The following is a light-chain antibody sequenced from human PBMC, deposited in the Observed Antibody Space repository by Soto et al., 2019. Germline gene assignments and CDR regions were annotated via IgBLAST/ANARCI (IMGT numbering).Light chain of an antibody. CDR3: QQYNSYPWT. J-gene: IGKJ1*01. V-gene: IGKV1-5*01. Sequence: DIQMTQSPSTLSASIGDRVTVTCRASQTINNWLAWYQQKPGKAPKLLIYDASTLEGEVPSRFGASGSGTDFTLTITSLQLDDSATYYCQQYNSYPWTFGQGTKVEI. CDR2: DAS. CDR1: QTINNW.